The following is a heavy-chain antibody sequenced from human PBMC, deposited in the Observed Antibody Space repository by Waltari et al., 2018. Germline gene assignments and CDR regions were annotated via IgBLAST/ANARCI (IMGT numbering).Heavy chain of an antibody. CDR1: GGSISSYY. CDR3: ARGYCSGDSCSVYFDY. Sequence: ESGPGLVKPSETLSLTCTVSGGSISSYYWSWIRQPAGKGLEWIGRIYTSGSTNYNPSLKSRVTMSVDTSKNQFSLKVNSVTAADTAVYYCARGYCSGDSCSVYFDYWGQGTLVTVSS. V-gene: IGHV4-4*07. CDR2: IYTSGST. J-gene: IGHJ4*02. D-gene: IGHD2-15*01.